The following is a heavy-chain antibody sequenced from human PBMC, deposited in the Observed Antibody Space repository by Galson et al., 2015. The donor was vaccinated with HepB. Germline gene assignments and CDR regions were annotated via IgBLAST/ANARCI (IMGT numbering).Heavy chain of an antibody. CDR2: LSASGGST. CDR3: AKAPEGVGVLINFDY. CDR1: GFTFSSYA. V-gene: IGHV3-23*01. J-gene: IGHJ4*02. Sequence: SLRLSCAASGFTFSSYAMSWVRQAPGKGLEWVSALSASGGSTYYADSVKGRFTISRDNSKNTLYLQMNSLRAEDTAVYYCAKAPEGVGVLINFDYWGQGTLVTVSS. D-gene: IGHD3-3*01.